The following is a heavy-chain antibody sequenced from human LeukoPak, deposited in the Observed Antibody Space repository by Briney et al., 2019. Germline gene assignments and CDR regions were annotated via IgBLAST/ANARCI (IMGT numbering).Heavy chain of an antibody. J-gene: IGHJ4*02. CDR3: ARGGGDY. CDR2: IYSDGST. V-gene: IGHV3-53*01. Sequence: PGGSLRLSCAASGFTVSSNYMTWVRQAPGEGLEWLSVIYSDGSTYYADSVKGRFTILRDNSKNTLYLQMNSLRVEDTAVYYCARGGGDYWGQGTLVTVSS. CDR1: GFTVSSNY. D-gene: IGHD3-16*01.